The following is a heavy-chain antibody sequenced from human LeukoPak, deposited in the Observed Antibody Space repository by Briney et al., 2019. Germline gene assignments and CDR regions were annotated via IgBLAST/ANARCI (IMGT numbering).Heavy chain of an antibody. CDR2: ISSSSSTI. D-gene: IGHD2-2*01. CDR1: GFTFSNYS. V-gene: IGHV3-48*01. CDR3: ARRYCSSTSCYYAFDI. J-gene: IGHJ3*02. Sequence: GGSLRLSCAASGFTFSNYSMNWVRQAPGKGLEWVSYISSSSSTIYYADSVKGRFTISRDNAKNSLYLQMNSLRAEDTAVYYCARRYCSSTSCYYAFDIWGQGTMVTVSS.